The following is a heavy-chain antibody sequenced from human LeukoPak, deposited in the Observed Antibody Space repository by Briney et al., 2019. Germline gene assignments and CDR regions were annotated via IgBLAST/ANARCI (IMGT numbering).Heavy chain of an antibody. J-gene: IGHJ6*02. CDR3: AREGTTLMSSRGMDV. Sequence: SETLSLTCTVSGGSISTYYWSWIRQPAGKGLEWIWRINSGGSTNYNPSLKSRGTRAVDTAKNQFFLNLSSVTAADTAVYYCAREGTTLMSSRGMDVWGQGTTVTVSS. D-gene: IGHD2-8*01. CDR1: GGSISTYY. CDR2: INSGGST. V-gene: IGHV4-4*07.